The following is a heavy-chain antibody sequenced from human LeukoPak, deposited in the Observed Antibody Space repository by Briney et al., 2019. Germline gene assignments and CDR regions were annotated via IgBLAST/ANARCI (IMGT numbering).Heavy chain of an antibody. CDR1: GFTFSDYY. J-gene: IGHJ3*02. CDR2: ISGSGDFA. CDR3: AKEHSSGWSRNAFDI. V-gene: IGHV3-23*01. Sequence: GGSLRLSCAASGFTFSDYYMSWISQAPGKGLEWVSAISGSGDFAYYADSVKGRFTISRDNSKNTLYLQMNSLRAEDTAVYYCAKEHSSGWSRNAFDIWGQGTMVTVSS. D-gene: IGHD6-19*01.